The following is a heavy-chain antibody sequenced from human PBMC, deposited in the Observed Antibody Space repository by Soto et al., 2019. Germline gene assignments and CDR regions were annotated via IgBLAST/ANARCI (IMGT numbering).Heavy chain of an antibody. CDR2: IIPIFGTA. D-gene: IGHD3-22*01. Sequence: QVQLVQSGAEVKKPGSSVKVSCKASGGTFSSYAISWVRQAPGQGLEWMGGIIPIFGTANYAQKFQGRVTITADESTSTAYMELSSLRSEDTAVYYCARKEGYDSSCYYYDYYYGMDVWCQGTTVTVSS. J-gene: IGHJ6*02. CDR1: GGTFSSYA. CDR3: ARKEGYDSSCYYYDYYYGMDV. V-gene: IGHV1-69*01.